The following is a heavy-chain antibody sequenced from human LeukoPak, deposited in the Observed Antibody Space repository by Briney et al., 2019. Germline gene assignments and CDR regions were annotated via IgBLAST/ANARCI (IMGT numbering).Heavy chain of an antibody. CDR1: GFTFSVYS. Sequence: PGGSLRLSCVGSGFTFSVYSMTWVRHAPGKGLDWVSTNPDGDSTYYPDSVKGRFTISRANSGNTLFLQMNSLRAEDPAVYYCAKEYSSGWLESFDYWGQGTLVTVSS. CDR3: AKEYSSGWLESFDY. V-gene: IGHV3-23*01. CDR2: NPDGDST. J-gene: IGHJ4*02. D-gene: IGHD6-19*01.